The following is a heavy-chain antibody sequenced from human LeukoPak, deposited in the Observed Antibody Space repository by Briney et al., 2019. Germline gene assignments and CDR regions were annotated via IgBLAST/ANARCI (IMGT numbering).Heavy chain of an antibody. Sequence: GGSLRLSCAASGFKFSDYYMSWIRQAPGKGLEWISSISSSGDTIYYADSMKGRFTISRDNAKNSLYLQMNSLRAEDTAVYYCARAGRYGSGDWGQGTLVTVSS. V-gene: IGHV3-11*04. CDR3: ARAGRYGSGD. D-gene: IGHD3-10*01. J-gene: IGHJ4*02. CDR1: GFKFSDYY. CDR2: ISSSGDTI.